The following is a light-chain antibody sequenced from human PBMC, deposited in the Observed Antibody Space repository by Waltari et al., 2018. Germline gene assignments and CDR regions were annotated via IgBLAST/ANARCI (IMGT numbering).Light chain of an antibody. CDR3: AAWDDSLSALL. V-gene: IGLV1-47*01. Sequence: QSVLTQPPSASGTPGQRVTISCSGSISNIRSNYVYWYQQLPGTAPKLLIYTNHRRPSGVPDRFSGSKSDTSASLAISGLRSEDEADYFCAAWDDSLSALLFGGGTKLTVL. CDR1: ISNIRSNY. J-gene: IGLJ2*01. CDR2: TNH.